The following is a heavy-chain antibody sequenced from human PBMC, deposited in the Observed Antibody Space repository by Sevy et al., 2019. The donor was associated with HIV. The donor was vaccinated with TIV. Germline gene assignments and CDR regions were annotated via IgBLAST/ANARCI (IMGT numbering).Heavy chain of an antibody. Sequence: LSLTCAASGFSFSSYSMNWVRQAPGKGLEWVSSISGVSNYIYYADSVKGRFTISRDNAKNSLYLQMNSLRAEDTAVYYCARDGYGDYGGDYWGQGTLVTVSS. D-gene: IGHD4-17*01. CDR3: ARDGYGDYGGDY. V-gene: IGHV3-21*01. J-gene: IGHJ4*02. CDR2: ISGVSNYI. CDR1: GFSFSSYS.